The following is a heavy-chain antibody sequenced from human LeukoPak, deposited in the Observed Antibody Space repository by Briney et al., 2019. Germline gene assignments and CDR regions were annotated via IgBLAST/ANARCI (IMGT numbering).Heavy chain of an antibody. D-gene: IGHD6-6*01. Sequence: GGSLRLSCVASGFTFSDSWMHWVRQAPGKGLVWVSQISLDGRTTSYAGSVKGRFTISRDNTKNTLFLQMNSLRAEDTAVYYCARDPRIATRPSDYWGQGTLVTVSS. V-gene: IGHV3-74*01. J-gene: IGHJ4*02. CDR1: GFTFSDSW. CDR2: ISLDGRTT. CDR3: ARDPRIATRPSDY.